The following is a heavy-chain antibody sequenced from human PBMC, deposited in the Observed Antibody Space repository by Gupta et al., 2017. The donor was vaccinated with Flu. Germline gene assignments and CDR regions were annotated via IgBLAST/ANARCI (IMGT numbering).Heavy chain of an antibody. CDR3: ARYSGSYDGPDYYYGMDV. J-gene: IGHJ6*02. CDR1: GGSFSGYY. CDR2: INHSGST. V-gene: IGHV4-34*01. D-gene: IGHD1-26*01. Sequence: QVQLQQWGAGLLKPSETLSLTCAVYGGSFSGYYWSWIRQPPGKGLEWIGEINHSGSTNYNPSLKSRVTISVDTSKNQFSLKLSSVTAADTAVYYCARYSGSYDGPDYYYGMDVWGQGTTVTVSS.